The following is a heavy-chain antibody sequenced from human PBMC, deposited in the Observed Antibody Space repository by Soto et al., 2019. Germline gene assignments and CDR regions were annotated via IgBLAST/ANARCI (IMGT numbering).Heavy chain of an antibody. Sequence: QVQLVQSGAEVKKPGASVKVSCKASGYTFTSYAMHWVRQAPGQRLEWMGWINAGNGNTKYSQKFQGRVTITRDTSASTAYMELSSLRSDDTAVYYCARDPYGDYEGDYYYYYMDVWGKGTTVTVSS. J-gene: IGHJ6*03. D-gene: IGHD4-17*01. CDR2: INAGNGNT. CDR1: GYTFTSYA. CDR3: ARDPYGDYEGDYYYYYMDV. V-gene: IGHV1-3*01.